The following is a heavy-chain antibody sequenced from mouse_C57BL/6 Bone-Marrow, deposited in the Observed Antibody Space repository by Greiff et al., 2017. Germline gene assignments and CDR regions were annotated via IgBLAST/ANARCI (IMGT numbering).Heavy chain of an antibody. CDR1: GYTFTGYW. CDR3: ARCPFYGSSKFHFDY. V-gene: IGHV1-9*01. D-gene: IGHD1-1*01. Sequence: QVQLQQSGAELMKPGASVKLSCKATGYTFTGYWIEWVKQRPGHGLEWIGEILPGSGSTNYNEKFKGKATFTADPSSNTAYMQLSSLTTEDSAIYYCARCPFYGSSKFHFDYWGQGTTLTVSS. J-gene: IGHJ2*01. CDR2: ILPGSGST.